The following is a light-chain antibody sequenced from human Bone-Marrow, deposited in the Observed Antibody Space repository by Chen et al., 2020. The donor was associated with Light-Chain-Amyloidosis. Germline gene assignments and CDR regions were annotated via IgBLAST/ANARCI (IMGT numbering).Light chain of an antibody. Sequence: DIQMTQSPSTLSASVGDSVTITCRAGQNINRWMAWYQQKPGKPPNLLIYDASTLEGGVPSRFSGSGSGTDITLTISSLQPEDFATYYCQQSYSTPRTFGGGTKVEIK. J-gene: IGKJ4*01. CDR1: QNINRW. V-gene: IGKV1-39*01. CDR2: DAS. CDR3: QQSYSTPRT.